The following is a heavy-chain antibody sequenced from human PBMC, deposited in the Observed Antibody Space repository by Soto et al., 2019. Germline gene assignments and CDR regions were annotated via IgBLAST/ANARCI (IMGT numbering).Heavy chain of an antibody. V-gene: IGHV5-51*01. Sequence: GESLKISCKGSGYSFTSYWIGWVRQMPGKGLEWMGIIYPGDSDTRYSPSFQGQVTISADKSISTAYLQWSSLKASDTAMYYCARHADYGDYSRGEGYYYYYYMDVWGKGTTVTVSS. D-gene: IGHD4-17*01. CDR3: ARHADYGDYSRGEGYYYYYYMDV. CDR1: GYSFTSYW. J-gene: IGHJ6*03. CDR2: IYPGDSDT.